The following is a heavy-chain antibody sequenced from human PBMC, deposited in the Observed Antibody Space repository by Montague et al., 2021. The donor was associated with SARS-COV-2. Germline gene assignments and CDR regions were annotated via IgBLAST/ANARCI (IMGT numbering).Heavy chain of an antibody. CDR3: ARVGWELRVDDYYIDY. V-gene: IGHV4-59*12. Sequence: SETLSLTCTVSGGSISPYYWSGIRQPPGKGLGWIGNIYYTVSTXXXTSXXXRLTISVDTSDNQFSLKVTSVTPADTAVYYCARVGWELRVDDYYIDYWGQGTLVTVSS. D-gene: IGHD1-26*01. CDR1: GGSISPYY. J-gene: IGHJ4*02. CDR2: IYYTVST.